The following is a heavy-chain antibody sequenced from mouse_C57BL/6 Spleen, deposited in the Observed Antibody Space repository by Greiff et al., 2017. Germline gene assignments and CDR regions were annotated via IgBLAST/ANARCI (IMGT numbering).Heavy chain of an antibody. D-gene: IGHD2-3*01. CDR2: IYPGDGDT. J-gene: IGHJ3*01. CDR3: GRRGIDDGYPGFAY. V-gene: IGHV1-80*01. Sequence: QVQLQQSGAELVKPGASVKISCKASGYAFSSYWMNWVKQRPGKGLEWIGQIYPGDGDTNYNGKFKGKATLTADKSSSTADMQLSSLTSEDSAVYFCGRRGIDDGYPGFAYWGQGTLVTVSA. CDR1: GYAFSSYW.